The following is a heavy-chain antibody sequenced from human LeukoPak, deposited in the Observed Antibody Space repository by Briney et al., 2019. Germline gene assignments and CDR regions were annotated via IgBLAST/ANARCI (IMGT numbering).Heavy chain of an antibody. CDR3: ARVERPTYYDFWSGYYPREYYYYMDV. D-gene: IGHD3-3*01. J-gene: IGHJ6*03. Sequence: SETLSLTCTVSGGSISSYYWGWIRQPPGKGLEWIGSIYHSGSTYYNPSLKSRVTISVDTSKNQFSLKLSSVTAADTAVYYCARVERPTYYDFWSGYYPREYYYYMDVWGKGTTVTVSS. CDR2: IYHSGST. CDR1: GGSISSYY. V-gene: IGHV4-38-2*02.